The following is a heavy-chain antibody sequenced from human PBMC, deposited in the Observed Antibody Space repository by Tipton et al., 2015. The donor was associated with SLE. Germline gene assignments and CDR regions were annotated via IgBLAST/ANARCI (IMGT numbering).Heavy chain of an antibody. Sequence: TLSLTCTVSGGSISSGSYYWSWIPQPAGKGLEWIGRIYTSGSTNYNPSLKSRVTISVDTSKNQFSLKLSSVTAADTAVYYCARGWERHFDYWGQGTLVTVSS. D-gene: IGHD1-26*01. J-gene: IGHJ4*02. CDR1: GGSISSGSYY. CDR2: IYTSGST. CDR3: ARGWERHFDY. V-gene: IGHV4-61*02.